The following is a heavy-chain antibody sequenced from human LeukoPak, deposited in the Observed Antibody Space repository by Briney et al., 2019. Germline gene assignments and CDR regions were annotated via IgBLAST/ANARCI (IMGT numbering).Heavy chain of an antibody. CDR1: GGSISSSSYY. CDR2: IYYSGST. D-gene: IGHD2-15*01. Sequence: KPSETLSLTCTVSGGSISSSSYYWGWIRQPPGKGLEWIGSIYYSGSTYYNPSLKSRVTISVDTSKNQFSLKLSSVTAADTAVYYCARQYCSGGSCRLDYWGQGTLVTVSS. J-gene: IGHJ4*02. V-gene: IGHV4-39*01. CDR3: ARQYCSGGSCRLDY.